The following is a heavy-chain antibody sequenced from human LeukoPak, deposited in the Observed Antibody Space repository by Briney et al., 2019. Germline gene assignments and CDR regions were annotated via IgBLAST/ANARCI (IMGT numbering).Heavy chain of an antibody. J-gene: IGHJ4*01. Sequence: PGGSLRLSCAVSGFTFSDYYMSWIRQAPGKGLEWLPFISFSGTYTNYADSVKGRFIISRDNAKNSLYLLMNSLGGEDTAVYYCARSPAAGTLDYWGQGTVVTVSS. CDR2: ISFSGTYT. V-gene: IGHV3-11*06. D-gene: IGHD6-13*01. CDR1: GFTFSDYY. CDR3: ARSPAAGTLDY.